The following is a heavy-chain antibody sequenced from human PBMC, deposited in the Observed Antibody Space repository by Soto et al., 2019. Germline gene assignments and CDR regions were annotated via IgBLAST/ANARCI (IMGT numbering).Heavy chain of an antibody. CDR1: GFTFDDYA. CDR3: AKESHTSGTTGY. Sequence: PGGSLRLSCAASGFTFDDYAMHWVRQAPGKGLEWVSGISWNSGSIGYADSVKGRFTISRDNAKNSLYLQMNSLRAEDTALYYCAKESHTSGTTGYWGQGTLVTVSS. CDR2: ISWNSGSI. V-gene: IGHV3-9*01. D-gene: IGHD1-7*01. J-gene: IGHJ4*02.